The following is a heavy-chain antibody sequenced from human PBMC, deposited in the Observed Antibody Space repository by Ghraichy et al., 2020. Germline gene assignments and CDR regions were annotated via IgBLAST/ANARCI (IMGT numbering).Heavy chain of an antibody. Sequence: LSLTCAASGFTFSSYGMHWVRQAPGKGLEWVAVIWYDGSNKYYADSVKGRFTISRDNSKNTLYLQMNSLRAEDTAVYYCARDLVDFWSGYFYYWGQGTLVTVSS. CDR2: IWYDGSNK. V-gene: IGHV3-33*01. CDR3: ARDLVDFWSGYFYY. J-gene: IGHJ4*02. CDR1: GFTFSSYG. D-gene: IGHD3-3*01.